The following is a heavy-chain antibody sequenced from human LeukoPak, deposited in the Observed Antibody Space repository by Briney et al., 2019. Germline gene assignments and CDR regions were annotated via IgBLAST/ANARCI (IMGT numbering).Heavy chain of an antibody. V-gene: IGHV3-21*01. CDR1: GFTFSSYS. CDR2: ISSSSHI. CDR3: ARGLPAAPANDY. J-gene: IGHJ4*02. D-gene: IGHD2-2*01. Sequence: GSLRLSCVASGFTFSSYSMNWVRQAPGKGLEWVSSISSSSHIYYADSVKGRFTISRDNAKTSLYLQMSSLRAEDSAVYYCARGLPAAPANDYWGQGTLVTVSS.